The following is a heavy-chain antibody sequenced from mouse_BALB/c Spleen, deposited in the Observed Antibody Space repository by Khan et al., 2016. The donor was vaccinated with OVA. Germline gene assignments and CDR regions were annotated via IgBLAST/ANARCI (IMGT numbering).Heavy chain of an antibody. Sequence: QVQLKQSGPGLVQPSQSLSITCTVSGFSLTTDGIHWVRQSPGKGLEWRGVIWSGGSTDYNAAFISRLSISKDSSTSQVFFKMNSLQANDTAIYYCARNYDYDEGLAYWGQGTLVTVSA. V-gene: IGHV2-2*02. CDR2: IWSGGST. D-gene: IGHD2-4*01. CDR3: ARNYDYDEGLAY. J-gene: IGHJ3*01. CDR1: GFSLTTDG.